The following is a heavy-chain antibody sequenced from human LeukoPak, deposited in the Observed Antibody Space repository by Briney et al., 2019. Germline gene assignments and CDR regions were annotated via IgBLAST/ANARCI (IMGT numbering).Heavy chain of an antibody. V-gene: IGHV4-61*03. Sequence: KPSETLSLTCTVSGDSVSNGNYYWSWLRQPPGKALEWIGYIYYTGKTYYNPSLEGRVTILVDTSRNHFSVKLSSVTAADTAVYYCARSFGESYFDYWGQGILVTVSS. J-gene: IGHJ4*02. CDR3: ARSFGESYFDY. CDR1: GDSVSNGNYY. D-gene: IGHD3-10*01. CDR2: IYYTGKT.